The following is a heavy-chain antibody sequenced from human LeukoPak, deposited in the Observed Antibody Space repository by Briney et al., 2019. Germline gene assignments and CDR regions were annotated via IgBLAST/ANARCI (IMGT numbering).Heavy chain of an antibody. J-gene: IGHJ5*01. CDR1: GFTFNNYA. V-gene: IGHV3-23*01. Sequence: PGGSLRLSCAASGFTFNNYAMSWVRQAPGKGLEWVSAISASGGTTYYADSVKGRFTISRDNSENTLFLQMNSLRAEDTAVYYCAKEPREYCSSTNCPNWFDSWGQGTLVTVSS. CDR3: AKEPREYCSSTNCPNWFDS. CDR2: ISASGGTT. D-gene: IGHD2-2*01.